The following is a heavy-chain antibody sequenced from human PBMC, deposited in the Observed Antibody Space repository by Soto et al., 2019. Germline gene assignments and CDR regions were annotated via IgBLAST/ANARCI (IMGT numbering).Heavy chain of an antibody. CDR3: AKTGGAAYWYFDL. CDR1: GFTFSSYG. D-gene: IGHD1-26*01. J-gene: IGHJ2*01. V-gene: IGHV3-30*18. Sequence: QVQLVESGGGVVQPGRSLRLSCAASGFTFSSYGMHWVRQAPGKGLEWVAGISYDGSNKYYADSVKGRFTISRDNSKNTLYLQMNSLRAEDTAVYYCAKTGGAAYWYFDLWGRGTLVTVSS. CDR2: ISYDGSNK.